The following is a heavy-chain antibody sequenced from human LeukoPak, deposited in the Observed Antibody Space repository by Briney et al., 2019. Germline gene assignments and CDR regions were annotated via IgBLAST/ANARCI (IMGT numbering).Heavy chain of an antibody. CDR2: ISSSSSHI. J-gene: IGHJ4*02. D-gene: IGHD2-2*01. CDR3: ARGGCSSASCAFDY. Sequence: SGGSLRLSCAASGFTFSNAWMNWVRQAPGKGLEWVSSISSSSSHIYYADSVKGRFTISRDNAKNSLYLQMNSLRAEDTAVYYCARGGCSSASCAFDYWGQGTLVTVSS. CDR1: GFTFSNAW. V-gene: IGHV3-21*01.